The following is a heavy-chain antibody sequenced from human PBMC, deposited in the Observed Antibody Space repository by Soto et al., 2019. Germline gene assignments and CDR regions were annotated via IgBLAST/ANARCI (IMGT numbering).Heavy chain of an antibody. CDR1: GGSISSGGYY. CDR3: ARLVYDTRLNYMYFDF. J-gene: IGHJ4*02. CDR2: IFHDGTA. D-gene: IGHD3-10*01. V-gene: IGHV4-61*08. Sequence: PSETLSLTSTVSGGSISSGGYYWTGVRQTPQRGLEYIGEIFHDGTANYYPSFEGRVAISVDTSKNQFSLKLTSVTAADTAIYFCARLVYDTRLNYMYFDFWGQGALVTVSS.